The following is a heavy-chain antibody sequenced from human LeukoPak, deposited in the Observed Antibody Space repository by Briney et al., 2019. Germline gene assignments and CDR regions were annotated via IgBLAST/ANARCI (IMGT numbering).Heavy chain of an antibody. CDR2: IYHSGST. CDR1: GGSISSGGYS. CDR3: ARGSLYYDSSGYYYRDAFDI. D-gene: IGHD3-22*01. Sequence: SQTLSLTCAVSGGSISSGGYSWSWIRQPPGKGLEWIGYIYHSGSTYYNPSLKSRVTISVDRSTNQFSLKLSSVTAADTAVYYCARGSLYYDSSGYYYRDAFDIWGQGTMVTVFS. V-gene: IGHV4-30-2*01. J-gene: IGHJ3*02.